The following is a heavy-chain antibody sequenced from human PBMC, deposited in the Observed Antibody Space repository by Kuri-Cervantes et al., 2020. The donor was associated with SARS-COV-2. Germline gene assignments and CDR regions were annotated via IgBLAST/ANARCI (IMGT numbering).Heavy chain of an antibody. Sequence: GGSLRLSCAASGFTFSSYAMSWVRQAPGKGLEWVSAISGSGGSTYYADSVKGRFTISRDNSKNTLYLQMNSLRAEDTALYYCAREGSGYYTGIYYYYYMDVWGKGTTVTVSS. CDR3: AREGSGYYTGIYYYYYMDV. D-gene: IGHD3-3*01. J-gene: IGHJ6*03. CDR2: ISGSGGST. V-gene: IGHV3-23*01. CDR1: GFTFSSYA.